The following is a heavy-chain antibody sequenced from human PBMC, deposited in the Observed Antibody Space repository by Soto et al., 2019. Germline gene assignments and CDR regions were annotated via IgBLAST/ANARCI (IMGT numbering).Heavy chain of an antibody. D-gene: IGHD5-12*01. J-gene: IGHJ6*03. CDR1: GFALSSYW. CDR2: IDNYGSEI. V-gene: IGHV3-7*01. CDR3: ATYSGYALPMDV. Sequence: GGSLRLSCAASGFALSSYWMTWVRQAPGKGLEWVASIDNYGSEIHYVGSVKGRFTNSRDNAKNSVYLQMNSLRAEDSAMYYCATYSGYALPMDVWGKGTTVTVSS.